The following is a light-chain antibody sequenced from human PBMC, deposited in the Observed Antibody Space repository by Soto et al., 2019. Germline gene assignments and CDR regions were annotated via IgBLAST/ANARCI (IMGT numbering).Light chain of an antibody. J-gene: IGKJ1*01. V-gene: IGKV3-20*01. CDR2: AAY. CDR1: QSVTSSY. Sequence: SLSPGDRATLSCRASQSVTSSYLAWYQQKPGQAPRLLIYAAYSRATGIPDRFSGSGSGTDFTLTISRLEPEDFAMYYCQQHGISRVRTFGQGTKVDI. CDR3: QQHGISRVRT.